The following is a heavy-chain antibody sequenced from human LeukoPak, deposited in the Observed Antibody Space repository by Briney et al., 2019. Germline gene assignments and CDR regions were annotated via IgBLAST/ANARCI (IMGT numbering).Heavy chain of an antibody. J-gene: IGHJ4*02. CDR3: ARDRAWNYFDY. V-gene: IGHV3-30*03. Sequence: GRSLRLSCAPSGFTLSRHGMHWVRQAPGKGLEWVAIISNDGSRKYYAHSVEGRFTISRDNSKNTLYLQMDSLRAEDTAVYYCARDRAWNYFDYWGQGTLVTVSS. CDR1: GFTLSRHG. CDR2: ISNDGSRK. D-gene: IGHD3-3*01.